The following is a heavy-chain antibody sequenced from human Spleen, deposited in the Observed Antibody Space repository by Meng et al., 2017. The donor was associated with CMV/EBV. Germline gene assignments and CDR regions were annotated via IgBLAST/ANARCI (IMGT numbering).Heavy chain of an antibody. CDR3: AKEPREGEFGY. J-gene: IGHJ4*02. V-gene: IGHV3-48*01. D-gene: IGHD3-16*01. CDR2: ISSSSSTI. Sequence: GGSLRLSCAASGFTFSSYSMNWVRQAPGKGLEWVSYISSSSSTIYYADSVKGRFTISRGNSKNTLYLQMNSLRAEDTAVYYCAKEPREGEFGYWGQGTLVTVSS. CDR1: GFTFSSYS.